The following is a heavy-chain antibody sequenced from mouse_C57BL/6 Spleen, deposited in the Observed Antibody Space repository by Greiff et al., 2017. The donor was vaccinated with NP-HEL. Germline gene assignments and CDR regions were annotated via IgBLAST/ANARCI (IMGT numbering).Heavy chain of an antibody. CDR2: IHPNSGST. D-gene: IGHD1-1*01. V-gene: IGHV1-64*01. Sequence: QVQLQQPGAELVKPGASVKLSCKASGYTFTSYWMPWVKQRPGQGLEWIGMIHPNSGSTNYNEKFKSKATLTVDKSSSTAYMQLSSLTSEDSAVYYCARGDGSSYDGWYFDVWGTGTTVTVSS. CDR1: GYTFTSYW. CDR3: ARGDGSSYDGWYFDV. J-gene: IGHJ1*03.